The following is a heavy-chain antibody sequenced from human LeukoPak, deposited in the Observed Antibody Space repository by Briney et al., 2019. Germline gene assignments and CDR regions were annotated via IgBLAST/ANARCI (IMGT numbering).Heavy chain of an antibody. V-gene: IGHV3-33*01. D-gene: IGHD6-25*01. J-gene: IGHJ4*02. CDR3: AREATSSSGWYIDY. CDR2: IWYDGSNK. CDR1: GFTFSSYG. Sequence: GGSLRLSCAASGFTFSSYGMHWVRQAPGKGLEWVAVIWYDGSNKYYADSVKGRFTISRDNSKNTVYLQMNSLRAGDTAVYYCAREATSSSGWYIDYWGQGTLVTVSS.